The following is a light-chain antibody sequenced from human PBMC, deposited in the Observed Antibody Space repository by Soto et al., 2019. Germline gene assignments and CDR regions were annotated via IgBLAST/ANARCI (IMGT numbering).Light chain of an antibody. Sequence: EIVMTQSTATLSVSPGERSTLSCRASQSVSSNLALYQQKPGQTPSILIYDASTRSTGTPAKFSGSGSVTEFTLTFSSLQSEDFAVYYCQQYILWPLTFGGGTKVGI. J-gene: IGKJ4*01. CDR3: QQYILWPLT. CDR1: QSVSSN. V-gene: IGKV3-15*01. CDR2: DAS.